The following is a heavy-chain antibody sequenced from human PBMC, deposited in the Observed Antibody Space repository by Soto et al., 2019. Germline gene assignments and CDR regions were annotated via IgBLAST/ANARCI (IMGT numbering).Heavy chain of an antibody. CDR3: ETVKALGCLDWFDP. Sequence: ASVKVSCKVSGYTLTELSMHWVRQAPGKGLEWMGGFDPEDGESIYAQKFQGRVTMTEGTSTDTAYMELSSLRSEDTAVYYCETVKALGCLDWFDPWGQGTLVTVSS. CDR1: GYTLTELS. CDR2: FDPEDGES. V-gene: IGHV1-24*01. D-gene: IGHD3-16*01. J-gene: IGHJ5*02.